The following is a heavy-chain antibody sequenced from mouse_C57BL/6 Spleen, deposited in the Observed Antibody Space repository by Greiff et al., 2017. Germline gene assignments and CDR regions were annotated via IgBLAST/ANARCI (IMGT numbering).Heavy chain of an antibody. CDR1: GYAFSSSW. D-gene: IGHD3-3*01. Sequence: VQLQQSGPELVKPGASVKISCKASGYAFSSSWMNWVKQRPGKGLEWIGRIYPGDGDTNYNGKFKGKATLTADKSSSTAYMQLSSLTSEDSAVYFCASRAYAMDYWGQGTSVTVSS. CDR2: IYPGDGDT. J-gene: IGHJ4*01. CDR3: ASRAYAMDY. V-gene: IGHV1-82*01.